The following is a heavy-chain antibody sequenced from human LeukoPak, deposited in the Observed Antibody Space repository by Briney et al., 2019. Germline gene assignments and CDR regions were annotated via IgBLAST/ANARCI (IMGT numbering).Heavy chain of an antibody. Sequence: ASVKVSCKVSGYTLTELSMHWVRQAPGKGLEWMGGFDPVDGETIYAQKFQGRVTMTEDTSTDTTYMELSSLRSDDTAVYYCARDSDCSGGSCYVNWFDPWGQGTLVTVSS. CDR2: FDPVDGET. V-gene: IGHV1-24*01. CDR1: GYTLTELS. J-gene: IGHJ5*02. CDR3: ARDSDCSGGSCYVNWFDP. D-gene: IGHD2-15*01.